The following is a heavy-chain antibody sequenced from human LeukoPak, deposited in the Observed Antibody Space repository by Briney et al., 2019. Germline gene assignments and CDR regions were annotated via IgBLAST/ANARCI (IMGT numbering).Heavy chain of an antibody. Sequence: ASVKVSCKVSGYTFTSYAMHWVRQAPGQRLEWMGWINAGNGNTKYSQKFQGRVTITRDTSASTAYMELSSLRSEDTAVYYCASAAYDILTGYYYFDYWGQGTLVTVSS. CDR1: GYTFTSYA. D-gene: IGHD3-9*01. CDR3: ASAAYDILTGYYYFDY. J-gene: IGHJ4*02. CDR2: INAGNGNT. V-gene: IGHV1-3*01.